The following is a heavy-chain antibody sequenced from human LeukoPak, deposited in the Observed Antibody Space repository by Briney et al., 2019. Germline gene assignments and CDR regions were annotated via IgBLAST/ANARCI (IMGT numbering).Heavy chain of an antibody. D-gene: IGHD3-10*01. Sequence: SETLSLTCAVSGGSISSGGYSWSWIRQPPGKGLEWIGYIYHSGSTYYNPSLKSRVTISVDRSKNQFSLKLSSVTAADTAVYYCARVFIGVREGDDAFDIWGQGTMVTVSS. V-gene: IGHV4-30-2*01. CDR2: IYHSGST. CDR1: GGSISSGGYS. CDR3: ARVFIGVREGDDAFDI. J-gene: IGHJ3*02.